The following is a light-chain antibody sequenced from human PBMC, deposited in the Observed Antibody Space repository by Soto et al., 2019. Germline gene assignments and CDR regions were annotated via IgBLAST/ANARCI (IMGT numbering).Light chain of an antibody. CDR3: CSYAGSPRYV. CDR1: SSDVGGYNY. J-gene: IGLJ1*01. V-gene: IGLV2-11*01. CDR2: DVS. Sequence: QSALTQPRSVSGSPGQSVTISCTGTSSDVGGYNYVSWYQQHPGKAPKVMIYDVSERPSGVPDRFSGSKSGNTASLTISGLQAEDEADYYCCSYAGSPRYVFGPGTNSPS.